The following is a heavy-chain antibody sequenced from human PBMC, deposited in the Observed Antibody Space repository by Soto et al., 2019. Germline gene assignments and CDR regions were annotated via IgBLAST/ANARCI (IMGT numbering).Heavy chain of an antibody. J-gene: IGHJ5*02. V-gene: IGHV3-30*18. D-gene: IGHD2-15*01. CDR3: AKDAYCSGGSCYHNWFDP. CDR1: GFTFSSYG. CDR2: ISYDGSNK. Sequence: GGSLRLSCAASGFTFSSYGMHWVRQAPGKGLEWVAVISYDGSNKYYADSVKGRFTISRDNSKNTLYLQMNSLRAEDTAVYYCAKDAYCSGGSCYHNWFDPWGQGTLVTVSS.